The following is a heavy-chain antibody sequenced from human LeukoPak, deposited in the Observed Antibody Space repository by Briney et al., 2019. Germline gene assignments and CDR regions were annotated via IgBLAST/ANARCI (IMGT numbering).Heavy chain of an antibody. CDR2: IKQDGSEK. V-gene: IGHV3-7*03. Sequence: GGSLRLSCAASGFTFSSYWMSWVRQAPGKGLEWVANIKQDGSEKYYVDSVKGRFTISRDNAMNSLYLQMNSLRAEDTAVYYCARGRRHYGSGSYPVDYWGQGTLVTVSS. J-gene: IGHJ4*02. CDR3: ARGRRHYGSGSYPVDY. D-gene: IGHD3-10*01. CDR1: GFTFSSYW.